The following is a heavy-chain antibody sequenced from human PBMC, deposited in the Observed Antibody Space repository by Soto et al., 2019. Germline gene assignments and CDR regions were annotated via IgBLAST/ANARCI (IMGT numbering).Heavy chain of an antibody. CDR1: GYEFTSSW. CDR3: ARKDKSGYFNWFDP. J-gene: IGHJ5*02. CDR2: IFPSDSDT. Sequence: PGASLKISCRTSGYEFTSSWIAWVRQMPGRGLEWIGIIFPSDSDTRYSPSFQGQVTISADRSTSTVFLQWARLKASDTAVYFCARKDKSGYFNWFDPWGQGTRVTVS. V-gene: IGHV5-51*01. D-gene: IGHD3-22*01.